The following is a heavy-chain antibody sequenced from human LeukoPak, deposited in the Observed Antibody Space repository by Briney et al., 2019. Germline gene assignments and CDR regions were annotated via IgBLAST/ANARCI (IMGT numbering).Heavy chain of an antibody. V-gene: IGHV3-23*01. Sequence: PGGSLRLSCGASGFTFSSYAMSWVRQAPGKGLEWVSAISGSGGTTNYADSVKGRFTISRDNSRNTLYLQMNSLRAEDTAVYYCAKRNDWFDRWVQGTLVTVSS. J-gene: IGHJ5*02. CDR3: AKRNDWFDR. CDR2: ISGSGGTT. D-gene: IGHD4-11*01. CDR1: GFTFSSYA.